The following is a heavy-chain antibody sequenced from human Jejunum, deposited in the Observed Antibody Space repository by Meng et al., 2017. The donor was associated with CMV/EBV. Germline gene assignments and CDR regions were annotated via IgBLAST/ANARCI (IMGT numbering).Heavy chain of an antibody. D-gene: IGHD5/OR15-5a*01. CDR3: ARAGLRAYMDV. CDR2: ISRIGGT. J-gene: IGHJ6*03. CDR1: GFPVSDYF. Sequence: CAVSGFPVSDYFLSWVRQAPGTVLEWVAVISRIGGTYSADSVRGRFTISRDNSKNTVFLHLNSLRAEDTAVYYCARAGLRAYMDVWGQGTTVTVSS. V-gene: IGHV3-53*01.